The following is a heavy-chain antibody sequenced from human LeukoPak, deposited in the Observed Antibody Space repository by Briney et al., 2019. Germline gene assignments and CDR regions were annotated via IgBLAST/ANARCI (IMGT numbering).Heavy chain of an antibody. CDR3: AKDQGLEGYYCYYMDV. J-gene: IGHJ6*03. CDR2: IRYDGSNE. Sequence: GGSLRLSCTASGFTFGDYAMSWVRQAPGKGLEWVAFIRYDGSNEYYADSVKGRFTITRDNSKNTLYLQMNSLRAGDTAVYYCAKDQGLEGYYCYYMDVWGKGTTVTVSS. CDR1: GFTFGDYA. V-gene: IGHV3-30*02. D-gene: IGHD6-19*01.